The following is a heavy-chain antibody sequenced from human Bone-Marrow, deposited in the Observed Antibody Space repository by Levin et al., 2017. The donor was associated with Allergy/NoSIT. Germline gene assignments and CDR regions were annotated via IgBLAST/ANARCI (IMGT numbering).Heavy chain of an antibody. V-gene: IGHV3-73*01. D-gene: IGHD6-19*01. CDR2: IRSKANSYAT. J-gene: IGHJ4*02. CDR1: GFTFSGSA. Sequence: GGSLRLSCAASGFTFSGSALHWVRQASGKGLEWVGRIRSKANSYATAYAASVEGRFTISRDDSKNTAYLRMSSLKTEDTAVYYCTRASSDSSAARIDYWGQGTLVTVSS. CDR3: TRASSDSSAARIDY.